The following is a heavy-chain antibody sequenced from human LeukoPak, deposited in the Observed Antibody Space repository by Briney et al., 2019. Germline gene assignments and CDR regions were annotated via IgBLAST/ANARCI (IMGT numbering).Heavy chain of an antibody. J-gene: IGHJ3*02. CDR3: VRDHHRRLYDSQARDTFDI. CDR1: GFTFSSYA. CDR2: ISGSGDST. D-gene: IGHD3-22*01. V-gene: IGHV3-23*01. Sequence: GGSLRLSCAASGFTFSSYAMSWVRQAPGKGLEWVSGISGSGDSTYYADSVKGRFTISRDNSKNTLYLQMNSLRAEDTAVYYCVRDHHRRLYDSQARDTFDIWGQGTMVTVSS.